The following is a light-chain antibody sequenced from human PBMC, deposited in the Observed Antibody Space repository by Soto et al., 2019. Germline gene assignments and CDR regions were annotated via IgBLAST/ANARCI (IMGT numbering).Light chain of an antibody. Sequence: QSALTQPASVSGSPGQSITISCTGAGSDLGNYNYVSWYQQYPDKAPTLIIYEVSYRPSGVSDRFSGSKSGNTASLTISGLQAEDEADYYCCSYTSSSTWVFGGGTQLTVL. V-gene: IGLV2-14*01. CDR3: CSYTSSSTWV. J-gene: IGLJ3*02. CDR1: GSDLGNYNY. CDR2: EVS.